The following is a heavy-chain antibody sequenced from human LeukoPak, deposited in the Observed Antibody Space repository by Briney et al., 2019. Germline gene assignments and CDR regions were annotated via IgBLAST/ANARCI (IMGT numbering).Heavy chain of an antibody. CDR3: ARRIYSSGWYGDYFDY. CDR1: GYSFTSYW. Sequence: GESLKISCKGSGYSFTSYWIGWVRQMPVKGLEWMGIIYPGDSDTRYSPSFQGQVTISADKSISTAYLQWSSLKASDTAMYYCARRIYSSGWYGDYFDYWGQGTLVTVSS. CDR2: IYPGDSDT. J-gene: IGHJ4*02. D-gene: IGHD6-19*01. V-gene: IGHV5-51*01.